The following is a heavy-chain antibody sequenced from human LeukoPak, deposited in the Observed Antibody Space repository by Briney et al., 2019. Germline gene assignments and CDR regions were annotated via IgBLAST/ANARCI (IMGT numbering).Heavy chain of an antibody. J-gene: IGHJ5*02. CDR2: IYYSGST. CDR1: GGSISSSSYY. Sequence: SETLSLTCTVSGGSISSSSYYWGWIRQPPGKGLEWIGSIYYSGSTYYNPSLKSRVTISVDTSKNQFSLKLSSVTAADTAVYYCARGVYYGSGSYYNVFFARGRFDPWGQGTLVTVSS. CDR3: ARGVYYGSGSYYNVFFARGRFDP. D-gene: IGHD3-10*01. V-gene: IGHV4-39*07.